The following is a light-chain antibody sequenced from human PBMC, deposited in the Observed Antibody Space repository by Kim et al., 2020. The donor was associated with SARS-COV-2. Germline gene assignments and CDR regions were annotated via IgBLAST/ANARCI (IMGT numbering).Light chain of an antibody. J-gene: IGKJ2*02. V-gene: IGKV3-20*01. CDR2: GAS. CDR3: QQYDTSPSCT. Sequence: EIVLTQSPGTLSLSPGERATLSCRASQSVSDNYLAWYQQKPGQAPRLLIYGASSRATGIPDRFSGSGSGTDFTLTISRLEPEDFVVYYCQQYDTSPSCTFGQGTKLEI. CDR1: QSVSDNY.